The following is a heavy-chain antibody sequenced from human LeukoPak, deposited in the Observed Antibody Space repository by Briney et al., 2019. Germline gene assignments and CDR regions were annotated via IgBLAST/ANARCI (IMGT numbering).Heavy chain of an antibody. Sequence: GGSLRLFCAASGFTFSSYAMSWVRQAPGKGLEWVSAISGSGGSTYYADSGKARFTISRDNSKNTLYMQMNSLRAEDTAVYYCAKDVYDSSGYDWFDPWGQGTLVTVSS. V-gene: IGHV3-23*01. CDR3: AKDVYDSSGYDWFDP. D-gene: IGHD3-22*01. CDR2: ISGSGGST. J-gene: IGHJ5*02. CDR1: GFTFSSYA.